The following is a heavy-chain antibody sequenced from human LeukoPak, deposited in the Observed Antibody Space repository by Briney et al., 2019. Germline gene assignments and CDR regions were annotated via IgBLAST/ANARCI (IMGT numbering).Heavy chain of an antibody. Sequence: GGSLRLSCAASGFTFDDYGMSWVRQAPGKGLEWVSGINWNGGSTGYADSVKGRFTISRDNAKNSLYLQMNSLRAEDTALYYCATVGGNWNDGAGYFDYWGQGTLVSVSS. V-gene: IGHV3-20*04. J-gene: IGHJ4*02. D-gene: IGHD1-1*01. CDR1: GFTFDDYG. CDR2: INWNGGST. CDR3: ATVGGNWNDGAGYFDY.